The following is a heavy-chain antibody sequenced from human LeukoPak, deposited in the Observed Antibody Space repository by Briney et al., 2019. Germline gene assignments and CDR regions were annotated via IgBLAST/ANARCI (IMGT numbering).Heavy chain of an antibody. CDR1: GYTFTSCD. CDR2: MNPNSGDT. J-gene: IGHJ6*02. V-gene: IGHV1-8*01. D-gene: IGHD3-10*01. Sequence: ASVKVYCKASGYTFTSCDINWVRQATGQGLGWMRWMNPNSGDTGYAQKFQGRVTMTTDTSTSTAYMELRSLRSDDTAVYYCARTAMVRGSYLDLNYYYGMDVWGQGTTVTVSS. CDR3: ARTAMVRGSYLDLNYYYGMDV.